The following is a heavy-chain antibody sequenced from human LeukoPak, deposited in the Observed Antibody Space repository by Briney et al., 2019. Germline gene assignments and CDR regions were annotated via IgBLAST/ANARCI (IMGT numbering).Heavy chain of an antibody. Sequence: ASVKVSCKASGYTFTSYAMHWVRQAPGQRLEWMGWINAGNGNTKYSQKFQGRVTITRDTSASTAYMELSRLRSDDTAVYYCARPAYGDYRFDYWGQGTLVTVSS. D-gene: IGHD4-17*01. CDR1: GYTFTSYA. CDR2: INAGNGNT. J-gene: IGHJ4*02. V-gene: IGHV1-3*01. CDR3: ARPAYGDYRFDY.